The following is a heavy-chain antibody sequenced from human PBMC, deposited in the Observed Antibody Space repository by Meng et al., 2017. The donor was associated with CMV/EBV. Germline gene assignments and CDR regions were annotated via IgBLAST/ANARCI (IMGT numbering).Heavy chain of an antibody. Sequence: GESLKISCAGSGFTFSDYSMNWVRQAPGKGLEWVSSISDIGEYIFYADSVKGRFTISRDNAKNSLYLQMHSLGAEDTAVYYCARDVVPAALDGFDLWGQGTMVTVSS. CDR3: ARDVVPAALDGFDL. CDR1: GFTFSDYS. V-gene: IGHV3-21*01. CDR2: ISDIGEYI. J-gene: IGHJ3*01. D-gene: IGHD2-2*01.